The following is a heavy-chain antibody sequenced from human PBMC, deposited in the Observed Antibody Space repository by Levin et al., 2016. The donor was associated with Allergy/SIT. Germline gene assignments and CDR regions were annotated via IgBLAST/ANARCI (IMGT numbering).Heavy chain of an antibody. CDR2: ISSSSSYI. V-gene: IGHV3-21*01. D-gene: IGHD3-10*01. CDR3: ARRVGRLFDY. J-gene: IGHJ4*02. Sequence: WIRQPPGKGLEWVSSISSSSSYIYYADSVKGRFTISRDNAKNSLYLQMNSLRAEDTAVYYCARRVGRLFDYWGQGTLVTVSS.